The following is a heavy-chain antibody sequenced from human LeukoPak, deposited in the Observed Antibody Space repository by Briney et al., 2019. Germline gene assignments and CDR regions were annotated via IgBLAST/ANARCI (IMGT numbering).Heavy chain of an antibody. CDR2: IYYSGST. D-gene: IGHD3-22*01. Sequence: SETLSLTCSVSGGSISSSSYYWGWIRQPPGKGLEWIGSIYYSGSTYYNPSLKSRVTISVDTSKNQFSLKLSSVTAADTAVYYCARELLYYYDSSGYFPNWGQGTLVTVSS. CDR3: ARELLYYYDSSGYFPN. CDR1: GGSISSSSYY. V-gene: IGHV4-39*07. J-gene: IGHJ4*02.